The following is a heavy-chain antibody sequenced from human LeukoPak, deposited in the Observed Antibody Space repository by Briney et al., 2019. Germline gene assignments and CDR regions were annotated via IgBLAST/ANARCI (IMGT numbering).Heavy chain of an antibody. D-gene: IGHD2-2*01. CDR2: IYYGGST. Sequence: SETLSLTCTVSGGSISSYYWSWIRQPPGKGLEWIGYIYYGGSTNYNPSLKSRVTISVDTSKNQFSLKLSSATAADTAVYYCARHMRRPSFFDYWGQGTLVTVSS. CDR3: ARHMRRPSFFDY. CDR1: GGSISSYY. J-gene: IGHJ4*02. V-gene: IGHV4-59*08.